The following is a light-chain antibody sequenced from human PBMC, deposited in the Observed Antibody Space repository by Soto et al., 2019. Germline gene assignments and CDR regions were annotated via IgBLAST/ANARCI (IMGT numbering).Light chain of an antibody. CDR1: SSDIGAYNY. V-gene: IGLV2-14*01. Sequence: QSVLTQPASVSGSPGQSITISCTGTSSDIGAYNYVSWYQQHPGKAPKVMIYEVSNRPSGVSNRFSGSKSGNTASLTISGLQAEDEGDYFCSSYARRNNLLFGGGTKVTVL. CDR3: SSYARRNNLL. J-gene: IGLJ2*01. CDR2: EVS.